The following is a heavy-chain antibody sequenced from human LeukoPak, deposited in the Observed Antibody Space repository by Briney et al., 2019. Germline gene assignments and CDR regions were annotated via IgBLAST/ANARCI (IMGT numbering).Heavy chain of an antibody. CDR1: GFTFSSYS. V-gene: IGHV3-48*01. CDR3: ASLRSNYGDYLASDY. Sequence: GGSLRLSCAASGFTFSSYSMNWVRQAPGKGLEWVSYISSSSSTIYYADSVKGRFTISRDNAKNSLYLQMNSLRAEDTAVHYCASLRSNYGDYLASDYWGQGTLVTVSS. CDR2: ISSSSSTI. J-gene: IGHJ4*02. D-gene: IGHD4-17*01.